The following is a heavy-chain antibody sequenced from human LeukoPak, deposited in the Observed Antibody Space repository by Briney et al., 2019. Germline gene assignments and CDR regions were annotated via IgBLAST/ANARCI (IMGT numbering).Heavy chain of an antibody. J-gene: IGHJ4*02. CDR1: GGSFSGYY. CDR2: INHSGST. Sequence: SETLSLTCAVYGGSFSGYYWSWIRQPPGKGLEWIGEINHSGSTNYNPSLESRVTISVDKSKNQFPLKLSSVTAADTAVYYCARVPYQYYYDSSGYYGYFDYWGQGTLVTVSS. V-gene: IGHV4-34*01. D-gene: IGHD3-22*01. CDR3: ARVPYQYYYDSSGYYGYFDY.